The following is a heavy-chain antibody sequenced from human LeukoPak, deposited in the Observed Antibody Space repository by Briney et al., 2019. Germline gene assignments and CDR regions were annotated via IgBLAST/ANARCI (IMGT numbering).Heavy chain of an antibody. CDR3: ARGTVVPAASGHYYYYYMDV. V-gene: IGHV4-4*07. CDR2: IYTSGST. J-gene: IGHJ6*03. Sequence: SETLSLTCTVSGGSISSYYWSWIRQPAGKGLGWIGRIYTSGSTNYNPSLKSRVTMSVDTSKNQFSLKLSSVTAADTAVYYCARGTVVPAASGHYYYYYMDVWGKGTTVTVSS. D-gene: IGHD2-2*01. CDR1: GGSISSYY.